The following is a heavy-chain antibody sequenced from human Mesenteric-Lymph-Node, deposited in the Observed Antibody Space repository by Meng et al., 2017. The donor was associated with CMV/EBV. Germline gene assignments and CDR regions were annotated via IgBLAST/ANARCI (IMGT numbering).Heavy chain of an antibody. J-gene: IGHJ5*02. CDR3: ARGYNWNPYWLDP. CDR2: IIPIFGTA. Sequence: SVKVSCKASGGTFSSYAISWVRQAPGQGLEWMGGIIPIFGTANYAQKFQGRVTITTDESTSTAYMELSSLRSEDTAVYYCARGYNWNPYWLDPWGQGTLVTVSS. V-gene: IGHV1-69*05. CDR1: GGTFSSYA. D-gene: IGHD1-20*01.